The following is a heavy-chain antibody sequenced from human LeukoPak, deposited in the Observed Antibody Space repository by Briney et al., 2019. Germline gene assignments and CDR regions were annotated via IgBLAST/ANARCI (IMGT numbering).Heavy chain of an antibody. D-gene: IGHD6-13*01. Sequence: SETLSLTCAVSGYSISSGYYWGWIRQPPGKGLEWIGSIYHSGSTYYNPSLKSRVTISVDTSKNQFSLKLSSVTAADTAVHYCARDQLVRGGYYYYGMDVWGKGTTVTVSS. J-gene: IGHJ6*04. CDR3: ARDQLVRGGYYYYGMDV. CDR2: IYHSGST. CDR1: GYSISSGYY. V-gene: IGHV4-38-2*01.